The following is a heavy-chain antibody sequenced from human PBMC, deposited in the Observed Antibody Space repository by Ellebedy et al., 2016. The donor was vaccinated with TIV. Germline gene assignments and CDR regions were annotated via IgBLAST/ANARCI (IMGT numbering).Heavy chain of an antibody. CDR1: GFNFRSYW. J-gene: IGHJ5*02. V-gene: IGHV3-7*01. CDR3: ARRASYGDYAVQVNPWFDP. Sequence: GGSLRLSCAASGFNFRSYWMTWVRQAPGKGLEWVAKIRQEGDEIYYVESVKGRFTISRDNAKNSLFLQMNSLRVEDTAVYYCARRASYGDYAVQVNPWFDPWGQGTPVTVSS. D-gene: IGHD4-17*01. CDR2: IRQEGDEI.